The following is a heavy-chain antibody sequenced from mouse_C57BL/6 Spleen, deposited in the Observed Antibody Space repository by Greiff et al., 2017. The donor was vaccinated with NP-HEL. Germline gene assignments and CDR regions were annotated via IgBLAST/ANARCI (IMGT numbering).Heavy chain of an antibody. CDR2: ISNGGGST. CDR1: GFTFSDYY. Sequence: EVKVVESGGGLVQPGGSLKLSCAASGFTFSDYYMYWVRQTPEKRLEWVAYISNGGGSTYYPDTVKGRFTISRDNAKNTLYLQMSRLKSEDTAMYYSARQSYDGYLGAMDYWGQGTSVTVSS. D-gene: IGHD2-3*01. V-gene: IGHV5-12*01. J-gene: IGHJ4*01. CDR3: ARQSYDGYLGAMDY.